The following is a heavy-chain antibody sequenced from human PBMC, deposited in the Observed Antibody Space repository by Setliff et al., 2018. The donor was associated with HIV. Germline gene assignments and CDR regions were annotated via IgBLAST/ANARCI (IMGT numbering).Heavy chain of an antibody. J-gene: IGHJ4*02. D-gene: IGHD3-22*01. CDR2: ISFDGRNQ. CDR1: RFMFSTYA. V-gene: IGHV3-30*04. CDR3: ARGHYDTSAPDY. Sequence: GGSLRLSCVASRFMFSTYAMHWVRQAPGKGLEWVALISFDGRNQYYAASVKGRFTISRDNSKNTLFLQMNSLTPEDTGVYYCARGHYDTSAPDYWGRERWSRLL.